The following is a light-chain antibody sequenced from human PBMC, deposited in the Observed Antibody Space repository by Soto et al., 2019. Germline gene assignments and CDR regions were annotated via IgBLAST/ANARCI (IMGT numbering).Light chain of an antibody. V-gene: IGLV1-47*01. Sequence: QSVLTQPPSASGTPGQRVTISCSGSSSNIGSNYVYWYQQLPRTAPKLLIYRNNQRPSGVPDRFSGSKSGTSASLAISGLRSEDEADYYCAAWDDSLSVLFGGGTQLTVL. J-gene: IGLJ3*02. CDR2: RNN. CDR3: AAWDDSLSVL. CDR1: SSNIGSNY.